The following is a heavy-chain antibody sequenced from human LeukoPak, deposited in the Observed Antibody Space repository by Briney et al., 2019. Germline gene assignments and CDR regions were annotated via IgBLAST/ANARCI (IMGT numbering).Heavy chain of an antibody. CDR2: IYSGGTT. CDR1: GFTASSNY. J-gene: IGHJ4*02. V-gene: IGHV3-53*01. CDR3: ARGGYSSSWYHFDY. Sequence: GGSLRLSCAASGFTASSNYMSWVRQAPGKGLEWVSVIYSGGTTNYADSVKGRFTISRDNSKNTLFLQMNSLRAEDTAVYYCARGGYSSSWYHFDYWGQGTLVTVPS. D-gene: IGHD6-13*01.